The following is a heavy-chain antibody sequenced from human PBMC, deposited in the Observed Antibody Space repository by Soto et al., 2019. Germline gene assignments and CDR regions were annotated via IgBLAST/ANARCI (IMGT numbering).Heavy chain of an antibody. CDR2: ISAHNGNT. V-gene: IGHV1-18*01. Sequence: QVHLVQSGAEVKKPGASVKVSCKGSGYTFTSYGITWVRQAPGQGLEWMGWISAHNGNTDYAQKLQGRVTVTRDTCTSTADRELRSLRSDDTAVYYCARGRYGDYWGQGALVTVSS. D-gene: IGHD1-1*01. CDR3: ARGRYGDY. CDR1: GYTFTSYG. J-gene: IGHJ4*02.